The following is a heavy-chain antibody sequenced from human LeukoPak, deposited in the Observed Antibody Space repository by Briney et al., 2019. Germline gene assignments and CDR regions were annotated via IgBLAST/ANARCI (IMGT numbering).Heavy chain of an antibody. J-gene: IGHJ4*02. D-gene: IGHD6-13*01. CDR3: AREVRVGSSWRTFDY. CDR1: GGSISSYY. Sequence: SETLSLTCTVSGGSISSYYWSWIRQPPGKGLEWIGYIYYSGSTNYNPSLKSRVTISVDTSKNQFSLKLSSVTAADTAVYYCAREVRVGSSWRTFDYWGQGTLVTVSS. CDR2: IYYSGST. V-gene: IGHV4-59*01.